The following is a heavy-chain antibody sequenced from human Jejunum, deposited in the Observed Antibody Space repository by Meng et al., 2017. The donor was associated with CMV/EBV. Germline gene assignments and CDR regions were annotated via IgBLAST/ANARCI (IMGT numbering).Heavy chain of an antibody. V-gene: IGHV1-46*01. D-gene: IGHD1-26*01. J-gene: IGHJ6*02. Sequence: TFTSHSMHWVRQAPGQGLEWMAKINPSVPGTTYAQRFEGRVTMTRDTSTNTVYLELGSLKAEDTAVYYCARIRGSYPGDYYNGMDVWGQGTTVTVSS. CDR3: ARIRGSYPGDYYNGMDV. CDR2: INPSVPGT. CDR1: TFTSHS.